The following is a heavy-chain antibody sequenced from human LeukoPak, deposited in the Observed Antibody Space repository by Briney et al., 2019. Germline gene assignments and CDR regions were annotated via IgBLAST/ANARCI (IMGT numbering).Heavy chain of an antibody. V-gene: IGHV3-21*01. D-gene: IGHD2/OR15-2a*01. CDR3: ARDPLYGYFDY. CDR2: ISSSSSYI. CDR1: GFTFSSYS. Sequence: GGSLRLSCAASGFTFSSYSMNWVRQAPGKGLEWVSSISSSSSYIYYADSVKGRFTNSRDNAKNSLYLQMNSLRADDTAVYYCARDPLYGYFDYWGQGTLVTVSS. J-gene: IGHJ4*02.